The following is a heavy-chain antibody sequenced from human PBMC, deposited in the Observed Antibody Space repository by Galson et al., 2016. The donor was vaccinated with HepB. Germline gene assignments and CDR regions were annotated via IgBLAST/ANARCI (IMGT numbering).Heavy chain of an antibody. CDR1: GDSVSSNNAG. CDR3: GRGYARGIDY. Sequence: CAISGDSVSSNNAGWNWIRQSPSRGLEWLGRTYYRSKWYNDYPVSVKSRIIINPDTSKNQFSLQFKSVTPEDTAVYYCGRGYARGIDYWGQGILVTVSS. CDR2: TYYRSKWYN. J-gene: IGHJ4*02. V-gene: IGHV6-1*01. D-gene: IGHD5-12*01.